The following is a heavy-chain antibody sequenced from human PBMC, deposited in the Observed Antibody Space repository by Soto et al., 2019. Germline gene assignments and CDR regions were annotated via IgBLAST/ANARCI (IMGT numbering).Heavy chain of an antibody. J-gene: IGHJ5*02. Sequence: GASVKVSCKASGYTFTSYGISWLRQAPGQGLEWMGWINPNSGGTKYAQRFQGRVTMTNDTSISTAYMELSRLGSDDTAVYYCARGDFDSSANYYAGWFDPWGQGTLVTVSS. CDR1: GYTFTSYG. CDR2: INPNSGGT. V-gene: IGHV1-2*02. CDR3: ARGDFDSSANYYAGWFDP. D-gene: IGHD3-22*01.